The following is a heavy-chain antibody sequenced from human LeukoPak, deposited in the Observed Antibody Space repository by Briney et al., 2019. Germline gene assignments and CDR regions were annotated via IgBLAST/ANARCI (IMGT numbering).Heavy chain of an antibody. Sequence: GGSLRLSCAASGFIFSSYSMNWVRQAPGKGLEWISFISSVSSTIFYADSVKGRFTISRDNAKNSLYLQMNSLRAEDTAVYYCAREDRGSGWYYYFDYWGQGTLVTVSS. CDR3: AREDRGSGWYYYFDY. CDR2: ISSVSSTI. J-gene: IGHJ4*02. V-gene: IGHV3-48*04. D-gene: IGHD6-19*01. CDR1: GFIFSSYS.